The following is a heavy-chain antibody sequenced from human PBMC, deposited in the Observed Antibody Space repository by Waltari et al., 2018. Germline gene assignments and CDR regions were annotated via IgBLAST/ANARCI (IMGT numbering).Heavy chain of an antibody. V-gene: IGHV3-23*01. J-gene: IGHJ4*02. CDR1: GFTFSSYA. D-gene: IGHD2-15*01. CDR3: AKEGVLDVGVVAATHDYFDY. CDR2: ISGSGGSE. Sequence: EVQLLESGGVLVQPGGSLRLSCAASGFTFSSYALSWVLHAPGEGLWWVSAISGSGGSEYCADAVKCRFTSSRDNGKNTMYMQKNSLRAEDTAVYYCAKEGVLDVGVVAATHDYFDYWGQGTLVTVSS.